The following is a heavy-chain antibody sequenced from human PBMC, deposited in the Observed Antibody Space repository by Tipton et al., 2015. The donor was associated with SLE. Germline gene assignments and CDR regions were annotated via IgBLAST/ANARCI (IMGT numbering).Heavy chain of an antibody. V-gene: IGHV3-23*01. CDR2: ISGGGGIT. CDR3: ATSPHRVISTDSYLDY. J-gene: IGHJ4*02. Sequence: SLRLSCGASGFTLTSYAMSWVRQAPGKGLEWVSNISGGGGITDYADSVSGRFIISRDDSKNTLFLQMNSLSPEDTAVYYCATSPHRVISTDSYLDYWGRGTLVTVSS. CDR1: GFTLTSYA. D-gene: IGHD3-9*01.